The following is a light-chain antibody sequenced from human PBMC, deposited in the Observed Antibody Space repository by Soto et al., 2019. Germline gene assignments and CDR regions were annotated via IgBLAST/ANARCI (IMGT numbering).Light chain of an antibody. CDR1: QGISSW. CDR3: QQTTSFPLT. J-gene: IGKJ4*01. Sequence: DIQMTQSPSFVSASVGDRVTITCRASQGISSWLAWYQHKPGRAPKLLIHAASSLESGVPSRFSGSGSGTDFTLIISSLQPEGFATYYCQQTTSFPLTFGGGTKVEIK. V-gene: IGKV1-12*01. CDR2: AAS.